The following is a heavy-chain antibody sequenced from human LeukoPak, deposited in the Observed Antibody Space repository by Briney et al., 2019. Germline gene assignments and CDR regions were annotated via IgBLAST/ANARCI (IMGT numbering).Heavy chain of an antibody. J-gene: IGHJ4*02. CDR1: GFTFTTYW. V-gene: IGHV3-30*03. CDR3: ASHLEWLKRFDY. D-gene: IGHD3-3*01. Sequence: GGSLRLSCAASGFTFTTYWMHWVRQAPGKGLEWVAVISYDGSNKYYADSVKGRFTISRDNSKNTLYLQMNSLRAEDTAVYYCASHLEWLKRFDYWGQGTLVTVSS. CDR2: ISYDGSNK.